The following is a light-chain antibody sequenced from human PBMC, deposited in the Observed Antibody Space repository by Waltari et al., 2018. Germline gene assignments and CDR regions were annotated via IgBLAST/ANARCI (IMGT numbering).Light chain of an antibody. V-gene: IGKV1-39*01. CDR2: AAS. CDR3: QQSYSTPLVT. Sequence: DIQMTQSPSSLSASVGDRVTIPCRASQSISSYLNWYQQKPGKAPKLLIYAASSLQSGVPSRFSGSGSGTDFTLTISSLQPEDFATYYCQQSYSTPLVTFGGGTKVEIK. J-gene: IGKJ4*01. CDR1: QSISSY.